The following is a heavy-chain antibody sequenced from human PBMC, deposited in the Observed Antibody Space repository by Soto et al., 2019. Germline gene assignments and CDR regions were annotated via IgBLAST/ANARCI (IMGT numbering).Heavy chain of an antibody. Sequence: ASVKVSCKVSGYTLTELSMHWVRQAPGKGLEWMGGFDPEDGETIYAQKFQGRVTMTEDTSTDTAYMELSSLRSEDTAVYYCATAYPVFVTMVRANYYGMDVWGQGTTVTVSS. J-gene: IGHJ6*02. CDR3: ATAYPVFVTMVRANYYGMDV. CDR1: GYTLTELS. CDR2: FDPEDGET. D-gene: IGHD3-10*01. V-gene: IGHV1-24*01.